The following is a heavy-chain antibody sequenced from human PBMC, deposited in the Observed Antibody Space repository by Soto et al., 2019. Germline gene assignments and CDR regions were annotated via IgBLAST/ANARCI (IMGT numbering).Heavy chain of an antibody. J-gene: IGHJ4*02. CDR2: IRGSGSTT. CDR3: AKGGYSDLGTTEFGVYFDY. CDR1: GFTFGNYA. V-gene: IGHV3-23*01. Sequence: VQLLESGGGLVQPGGSLRLSCAASGFTFGNYALTWVRQSPGKGLEWVSAIRGSGSTTNYADSVKGRCTISRDNSKNTLNLEMNNLSSEDMAVYYCAKGGYSDLGTTEFGVYFDYSGQGPLVTVAS. D-gene: IGHD3-3*01.